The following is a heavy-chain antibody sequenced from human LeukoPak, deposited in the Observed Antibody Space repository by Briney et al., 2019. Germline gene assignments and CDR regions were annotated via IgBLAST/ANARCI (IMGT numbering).Heavy chain of an antibody. V-gene: IGHV1-18*01. CDR1: GGTFSSYA. CDR2: ISAYNGKT. CDR3: ARDPCVISSGGSCYADY. Sequence: ASVKVSCKASGGTFSSYAISWVRQGPGEGLEWMGGISAYNGKTNYAQKLQRRVTMITDTSTSTAYMELRSLRSDDTAVYYCARDPCVISSGGSCYADYWGQGTLVTVSS. J-gene: IGHJ4*02. D-gene: IGHD2-15*01.